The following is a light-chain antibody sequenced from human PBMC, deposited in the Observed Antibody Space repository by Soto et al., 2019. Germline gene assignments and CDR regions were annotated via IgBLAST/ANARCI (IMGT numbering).Light chain of an antibody. CDR3: QPYYSTPPT. V-gene: IGKV4-1*01. J-gene: IGKJ4*01. CDR2: WAS. Sequence: DIVMTQSPDSLAVSLGERATINCKSSQSVLYSSNNKNYLAWYQQKPGQPPKLLIYWASTRESGVPDRFSGSGSGTDFTLTISSLQAEDVAVYYCQPYYSTPPTFGGGTKVDIK. CDR1: QSVLYSSNNKNY.